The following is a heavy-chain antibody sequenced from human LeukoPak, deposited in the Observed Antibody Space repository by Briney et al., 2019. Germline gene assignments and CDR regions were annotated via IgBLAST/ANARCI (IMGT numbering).Heavy chain of an antibody. D-gene: IGHD2-2*01. CDR1: GFTFSSYA. CDR2: ISGSGGST. V-gene: IGHV3-23*01. J-gene: IGHJ6*03. Sequence: GGSLRLSCAASGFTFSSYAMSWVRQAPGKGLEWVSAISGSGGSTYYADSVKGRFTISRDNSKNTLYLQMNSLRAEDTAVYYCAKDALYCSSTSCYRVYYYYYMDVWGKGTTVTVSS. CDR3: AKDALYCSSTSCYRVYYYYYMDV.